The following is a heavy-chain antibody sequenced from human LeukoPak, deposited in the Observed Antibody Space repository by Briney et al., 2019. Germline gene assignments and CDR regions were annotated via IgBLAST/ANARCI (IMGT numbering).Heavy chain of an antibody. D-gene: IGHD3-9*01. V-gene: IGHV3-21*01. J-gene: IGHJ6*03. Sequence: RLSCAASGLTFNTYNRNCVRQNQDKGLERVSSINQNCRYIYYANSVKGRFSISRETDKNSLYLQMDSLRAEDTAVYYFFFSSRRRHTRFPPYMDVWGKGTTVTVSS. CDR2: INQNCRYI. CDR3: FFSSRRRHTRFPPYMDV. CDR1: GLTFNTYN.